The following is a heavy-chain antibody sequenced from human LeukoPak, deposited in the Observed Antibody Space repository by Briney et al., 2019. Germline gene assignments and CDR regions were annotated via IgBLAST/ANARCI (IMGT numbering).Heavy chain of an antibody. CDR2: IYISGSGST. CDR1: GGSISSYY. CDR3: ARVNYDSSGYPLYY. J-gene: IGHJ4*02. D-gene: IGHD3-22*01. V-gene: IGHV4-4*07. Sequence: PSETLSLTCTVSGGSISSYYWSWIRQPAGKGLEWIGRIYISGSGSTNYNPSLKSRVTMSVDTSKNQFSLKLSSVTAADTAVYYCARVNYDSSGYPLYYWGQGTLVTVSS.